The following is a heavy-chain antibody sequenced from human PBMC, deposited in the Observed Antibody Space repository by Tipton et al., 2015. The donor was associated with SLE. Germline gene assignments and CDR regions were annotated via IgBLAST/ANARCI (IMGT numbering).Heavy chain of an antibody. CDR1: GFTFSSDA. CDR3: VREEGY. CDR2: ILVTGDTT. J-gene: IGHJ4*02. Sequence: SLRLSCAASGFTFSSDAMTWVRQAPGKGLEWVSSILVTGDTTYYADSVRGRFTISRDTSKNTLYLQMNSLRPEDTAVYYCVREEGYWGQGTLVTVSS. V-gene: IGHV3-23*01.